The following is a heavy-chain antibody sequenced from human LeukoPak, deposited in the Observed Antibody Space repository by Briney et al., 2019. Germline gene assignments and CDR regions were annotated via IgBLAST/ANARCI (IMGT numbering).Heavy chain of an antibody. CDR1: GFTVSSNY. J-gene: IGHJ6*02. CDR3: ARGRSTSVSYYYGMDV. V-gene: IGHV3-53*01. D-gene: IGHD2-2*01. Sequence: GGSLRLSCAASGFTVSSNYMSWVRQAPGKGLEWVSVINSGGSTYYADSVKGGFTISRDNSKNTLYLQMNSLRAEDTAVYYCARGRSTSVSYYYGMDVWGQGTTVTVSS. CDR2: INSGGST.